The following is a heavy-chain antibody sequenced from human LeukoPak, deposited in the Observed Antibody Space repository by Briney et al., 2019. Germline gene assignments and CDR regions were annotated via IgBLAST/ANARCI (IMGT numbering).Heavy chain of an antibody. CDR1: GYTFISYG. D-gene: IGHD1-26*01. CDR3: ARDVRVGFDN. Sequence: ASVKVSCKASGYTFISYGISWVRQAPGQGLEWMGWISAYNGNTNYAQKLQGRVTISADESTSTVYMDLSSLRSEDTAVYYCARDVRVGFDNWGQGTLVIVSS. CDR2: ISAYNGNT. V-gene: IGHV1-18*01. J-gene: IGHJ4*02.